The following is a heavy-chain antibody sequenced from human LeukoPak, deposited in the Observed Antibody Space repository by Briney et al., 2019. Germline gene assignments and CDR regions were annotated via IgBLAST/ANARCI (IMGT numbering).Heavy chain of an antibody. V-gene: IGHV3-23*01. J-gene: IGHJ4*02. CDR2: VSGSGGST. CDR3: AKDRANTAWYGRFDS. D-gene: IGHD6-13*01. CDR1: GFTFSSYA. Sequence: GGSLRLSCEASGFTFSSYAMNWVRQAPGKGLEWVSTVSGSGGSTYYADSVKGRFTISRDNSKNTLFLQMNSLRAEDTAIYYCAKDRANTAWYGRFDSWGQGALVTVSS.